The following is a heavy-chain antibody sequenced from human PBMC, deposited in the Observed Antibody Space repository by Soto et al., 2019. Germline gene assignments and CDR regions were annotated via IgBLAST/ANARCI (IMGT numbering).Heavy chain of an antibody. CDR3: ARGRYDFWSGYPYYYYYYSMDV. J-gene: IGHJ6*02. Sequence: SETLSLTCTVSGGSISSYYWSWIRQPPGKGLEWIGYIYYSGSTNYNPSLKSRVTISVDTSKNQFSLKLSSVTAADTAVYYCARGRYDFWSGYPYYYYYYSMDVWGQGTTVTVSS. D-gene: IGHD3-3*01. CDR2: IYYSGST. V-gene: IGHV4-59*01. CDR1: GGSISSYY.